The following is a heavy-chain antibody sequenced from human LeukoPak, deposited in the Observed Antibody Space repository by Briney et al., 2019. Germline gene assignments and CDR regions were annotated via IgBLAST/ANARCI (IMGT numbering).Heavy chain of an antibody. D-gene: IGHD1-26*01. J-gene: IGHJ4*02. V-gene: IGHV3-15*01. Sequence: PGGSLRLSCAASGFTVSSAWMNWVRQTPETGLEWVGLIKSKSDGGTIDYAAPVKGRFTISRDDLRNTLYLQMNSLITEDTAVYYCTTERSGSFPYWGRGALVIVSS. CDR1: GFTVSSAW. CDR3: TTERSGSFPY. CDR2: IKSKSDGGTI.